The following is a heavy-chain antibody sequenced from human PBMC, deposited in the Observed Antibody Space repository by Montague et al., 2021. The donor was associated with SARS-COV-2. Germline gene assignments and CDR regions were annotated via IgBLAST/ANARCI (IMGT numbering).Heavy chain of an antibody. Sequence: YAISGDSVSSNSAAWNRIRQSPSRGLEWLGRTYYRSKWYNDYAXXXKXXXTINPDTSKNQFSLQLNSVTAEDTAVYYCARELRRIIMIVDIRGFDYWGQGTLVTVSS. CDR3: ARELRRIIMIVDIRGFDY. CDR1: GDSVSSNSAA. V-gene: IGHV6-1*01. CDR2: TYYRSKWYN. J-gene: IGHJ4*02. D-gene: IGHD3-22*01.